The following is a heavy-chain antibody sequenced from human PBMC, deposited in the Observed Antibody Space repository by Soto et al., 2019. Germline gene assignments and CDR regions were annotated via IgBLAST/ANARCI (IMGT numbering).Heavy chain of an antibody. Sequence: GSLRLSCAASGFTFSSYAMSWVRQAPGKGLEWVSAISASGSNTYYADSVKGRFTISRDNSKNTLYLQMNSLRAEDTAVYYCAGRPRYTITWYPFDYWGQGTLVTVSS. D-gene: IGHD6-13*01. CDR2: ISASGSNT. CDR1: GFTFSSYA. CDR3: AGRPRYTITWYPFDY. V-gene: IGHV3-23*01. J-gene: IGHJ4*02.